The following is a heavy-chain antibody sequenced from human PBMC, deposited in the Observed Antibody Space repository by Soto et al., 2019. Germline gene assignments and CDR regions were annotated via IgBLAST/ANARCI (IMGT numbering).Heavy chain of an antibody. CDR2: IIPIFATA. Sequence: QVQLVQSGAEVKKPGSSVKVSCKASGGTFSSYAISWVRQAPGQGLEWMGGIIPIFATADYAQKFQGRVTITADESTSTAYMELSSLRSADTAVYYCARSITGTMSYYYGMDVWGQGITVTVSS. V-gene: IGHV1-69*12. D-gene: IGHD1-20*01. J-gene: IGHJ6*02. CDR1: GGTFSSYA. CDR3: ARSITGTMSYYYGMDV.